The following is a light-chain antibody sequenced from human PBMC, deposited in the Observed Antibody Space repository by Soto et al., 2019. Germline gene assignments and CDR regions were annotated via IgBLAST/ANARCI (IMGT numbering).Light chain of an antibody. CDR3: AAWDDSLNGYGV. V-gene: IGLV1-44*01. CDR2: SNN. Sequence: QSVLTQPPSASGTPGQRVTISCSGSSSNIGSNTVNWYQQLPGTAPKLLIYSNNQRPSGVPDRFSVSKSGTSASLAISGLQSEDEADYYCAAWDDSLNGYGVFGGGTKLTVL. CDR1: SSNIGSNT. J-gene: IGLJ3*02.